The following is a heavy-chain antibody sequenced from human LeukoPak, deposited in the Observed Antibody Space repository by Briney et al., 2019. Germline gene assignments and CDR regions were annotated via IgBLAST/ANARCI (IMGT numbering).Heavy chain of an antibody. CDR3: ARDRAEDDSSGYIHRDFDF. D-gene: IGHD3-22*01. CDR2: TSSSGGNI. Sequence: GGSLRLSCSGSGFTFSDYFMNWIRQTPGKGLEWLSYTSSSGGNIKYADSVQGRFTISRDNAKKSLYLQMNSLRAEDTAVYYCARDRAEDDSSGYIHRDFDFWGQGTLVIVSS. J-gene: IGHJ4*02. V-gene: IGHV3-11*04. CDR1: GFTFSDYF.